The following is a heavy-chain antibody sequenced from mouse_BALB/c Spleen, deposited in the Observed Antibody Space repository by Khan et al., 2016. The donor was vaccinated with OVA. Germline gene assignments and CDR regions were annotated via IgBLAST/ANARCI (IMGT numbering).Heavy chain of an antibody. CDR1: GYTFTTAG. CDR2: INTHSGVP. Sequence: QIQLVQSGPELKKPGETVRISCKASGYTFTTAGMQLVQKMPGKGLKWIGWINTHSGVPKYAADFKGRFAFSLETSASTAYLQISNLKNEDTATYFCAGSYRYYWYFDVWGAGTTVTVSS. CDR3: AGSYRYYWYFDV. D-gene: IGHD2-14*01. J-gene: IGHJ1*01. V-gene: IGHV9-4*02.